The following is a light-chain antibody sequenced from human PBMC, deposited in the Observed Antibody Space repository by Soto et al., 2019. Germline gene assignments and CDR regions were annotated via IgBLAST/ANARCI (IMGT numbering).Light chain of an antibody. CDR1: RGHSSYA. CDR2: LNRDGSH. Sequence: QSVLTQSPSASASLGASVKLTCTLSRGHSSYAIAWHQQQPEKGPRYLMKLNRDGSHSKGDGIPDRFSGSSSGAERYVTISGLQSEDEADYYCQTWGTGPAVFGGGTQLTVL. CDR3: QTWGTGPAV. J-gene: IGLJ7*01. V-gene: IGLV4-69*01.